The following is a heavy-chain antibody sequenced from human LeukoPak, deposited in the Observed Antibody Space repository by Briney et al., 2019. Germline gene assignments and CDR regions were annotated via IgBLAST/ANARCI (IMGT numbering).Heavy chain of an antibody. CDR3: ASFHLGTNYFDY. Sequence: GGSLRLSCAASGLTVSSNCMSWVRQAPGKGLEWVSFIYSGGSTYYTDSVKGRFTISRDNSKNTLYLQMNSLRAEDTAVYYCASFHLGTNYFDYWGQGTLVTVSS. CDR2: IYSGGST. D-gene: IGHD1-7*01. V-gene: IGHV3-53*01. J-gene: IGHJ4*02. CDR1: GLTVSSNC.